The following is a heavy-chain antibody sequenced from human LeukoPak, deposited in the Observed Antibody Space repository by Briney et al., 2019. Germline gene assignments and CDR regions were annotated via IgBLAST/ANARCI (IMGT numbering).Heavy chain of an antibody. V-gene: IGHV4-59*01. CDR1: GGSISSYY. Sequence: PSETLSLTCTVSGGSISSYYWSWIRQPPGKGLEWIGYIYYSGSTNYNPSLKSRVTISVDTSKNQFSLKLSSVTAADTAVYYCARVRYSSSWYYFDYWGRGTLVTVSS. D-gene: IGHD6-13*01. CDR2: IYYSGST. CDR3: ARVRYSSSWYYFDY. J-gene: IGHJ4*02.